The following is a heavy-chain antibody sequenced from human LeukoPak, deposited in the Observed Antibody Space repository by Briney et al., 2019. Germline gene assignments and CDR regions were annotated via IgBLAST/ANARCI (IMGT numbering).Heavy chain of an antibody. CDR3: ARSESDYVWGSYRPIDY. Sequence: ASVKVSCKASGYTFTSYGISWVRQAPGQGLEWMGWISVYNGNTNYAQKLQGRVTITTDTSTSTAYMELRSLRSDDTAVYYCARSESDYVWGSYRPIDYWGQGTLVTVSS. D-gene: IGHD3-16*02. CDR1: GYTFTSYG. CDR2: ISVYNGNT. J-gene: IGHJ4*02. V-gene: IGHV1-18*01.